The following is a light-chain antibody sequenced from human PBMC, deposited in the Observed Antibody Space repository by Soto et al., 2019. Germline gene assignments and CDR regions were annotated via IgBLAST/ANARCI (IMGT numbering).Light chain of an antibody. CDR3: QQYGSSPLT. CDR1: QSVSSSY. J-gene: IGKJ4*01. V-gene: IGKV3-20*01. Sequence: EIVLTQSPGTLSLSPGERATLSCRASQSVSSSYLAWYQQKPCQAPRLLIYGASSRATGIPDRFSGSGSGTDFTLTISRLEPEDFAVYSCQQYGSSPLTFGGGTKVDIK. CDR2: GAS.